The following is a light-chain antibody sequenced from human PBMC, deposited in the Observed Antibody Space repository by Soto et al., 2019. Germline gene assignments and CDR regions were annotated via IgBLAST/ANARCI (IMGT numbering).Light chain of an antibody. J-gene: IGKJ1*01. CDR3: QQSFIAPWT. V-gene: IGKV1-39*01. Sequence: DIQMTQSPSSLSASVGARVSITCRASQSISSYLNWYQQKPGKVPKLLIYASSSLQSGVPSRFSGSGSGTDCTLTISSLQPEDFATYYCQQSFIAPWTFGQGTKVDIK. CDR2: ASS. CDR1: QSISSY.